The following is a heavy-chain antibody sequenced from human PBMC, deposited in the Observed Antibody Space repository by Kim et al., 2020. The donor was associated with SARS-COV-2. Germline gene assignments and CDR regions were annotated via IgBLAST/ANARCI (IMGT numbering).Heavy chain of an antibody. CDR2: ISYDGSNK. CDR3: AKDLPYCSSTSCYEGGDPPHHY. Sequence: GGSLRLSCAASGFTFSSYGMHWVRQAPGKGLEWVAVISYDGSNKYYADSVKGRFTISRDNSKNTLYLQMNSLRAEDTAVYYCAKDLPYCSSTSCYEGGDPPHHYWGQGTLVTVSS. V-gene: IGHV3-30*18. J-gene: IGHJ4*02. D-gene: IGHD2-2*01. CDR1: GFTFSSYG.